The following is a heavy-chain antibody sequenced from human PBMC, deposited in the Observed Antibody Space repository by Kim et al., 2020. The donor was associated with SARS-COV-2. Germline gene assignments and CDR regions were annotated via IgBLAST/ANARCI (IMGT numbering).Heavy chain of an antibody. CDR1: GFTFSSYW. Sequence: GGSLRLSCAASGFTFSSYWMHWVRQGPGKGLVWVSRIKSDGSITRYADSVKGLFTISRDNAKNTLYLQMNSLRAEDTAVYYCARWKNYGDYWGPDYWGQG. D-gene: IGHD4-17*01. J-gene: IGHJ4*02. V-gene: IGHV3-74*01. CDR3: ARWKNYGDYWGPDY. CDR2: IKSDGSIT.